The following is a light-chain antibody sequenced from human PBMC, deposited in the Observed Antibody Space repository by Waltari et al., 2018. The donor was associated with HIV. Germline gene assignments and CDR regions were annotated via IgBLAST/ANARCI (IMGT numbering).Light chain of an antibody. CDR1: VTDIDIYKF. CDR2: GVR. CDR3: STYTPSHSLV. Sequence: HSALTQPASVSGSPGQSITISCSGTVTDIDIYKFVSWYRQYPGLAPHLVWDGVRSGTSGVFLRVAGSKSGDTASLTISGLEAEDEADYYCSTYTPSHSLVFGGGTKLTVL. J-gene: IGLJ3*02. V-gene: IGLV2-14*01.